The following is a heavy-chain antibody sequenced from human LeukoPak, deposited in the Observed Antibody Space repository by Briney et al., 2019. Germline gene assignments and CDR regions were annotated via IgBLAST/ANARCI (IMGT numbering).Heavy chain of an antibody. V-gene: IGHV3-74*01. J-gene: IGHJ6*03. Sequence: GGSLRLSCEASGFTFSTYWMHWVRQAPGKGLDWVSRISSSGTSSTYADSVKGRFTISRDNAKNSLYLQMKSLRSEDTAVYYCARAPARHWSSTSCYGPPPYYMDVWGKGTTVTVSS. CDR2: ISSSGTSS. CDR3: ARAPARHWSSTSCYGPPPYYMDV. CDR1: GFTFSTYW. D-gene: IGHD2-2*01.